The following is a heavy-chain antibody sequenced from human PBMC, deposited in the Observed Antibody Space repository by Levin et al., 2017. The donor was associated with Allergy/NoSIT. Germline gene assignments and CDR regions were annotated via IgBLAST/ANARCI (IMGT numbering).Heavy chain of an antibody. CDR2: ISSSSSTI. J-gene: IGHJ4*02. V-gene: IGHV3-48*01. CDR3: ARDLLTFGGVQGN. CDR1: GFTFSSYS. Sequence: GGSLRLSCAASGFTFSSYSMNWVRQAPGKGLEWVSYISSSSSTIYYADSVKGRFTISRDNAKNSLYLQMNSLRAEDTAVYYCARDLLTFGGVQGNWGQGTLVTVSS. D-gene: IGHD3-16*01.